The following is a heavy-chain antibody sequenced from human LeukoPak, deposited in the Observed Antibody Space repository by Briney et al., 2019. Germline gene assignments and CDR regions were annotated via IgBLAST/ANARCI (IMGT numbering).Heavy chain of an antibody. D-gene: IGHD3-22*01. V-gene: IGHV4-39*01. CDR3: ARRIVVVFPPHYYYYYYMDV. CDR1: GGSISSSSYY. Sequence: SETLSLTCTVSGGSISSSSYYWGWIRQPPGKGLEWIGSIYYSGSTYYNPSLKSRVTISVDTSKNQFSLKLSSVTAADTAVYYCARRIVVVFPPHYYYYYYMDVWGKGTTVTISS. J-gene: IGHJ6*03. CDR2: IYYSGST.